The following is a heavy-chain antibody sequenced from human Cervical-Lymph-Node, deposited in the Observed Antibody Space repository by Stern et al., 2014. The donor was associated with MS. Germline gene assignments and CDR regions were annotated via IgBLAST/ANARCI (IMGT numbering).Heavy chain of an antibody. CDR1: GFIFSNYA. V-gene: IGHV3-30*01. Sequence: MQLVESGGGVVQPGRSLRLSCAASGFIFSNYAMHWVRQPPGEGLEWVAVVSSDGANTYFADSVKGRFTISRDNSKNTLYLQMNSLKIEDTAIYYCASQIWGQGTMVPVSS. CDR2: VSSDGANT. CDR3: ASQI. J-gene: IGHJ3*02.